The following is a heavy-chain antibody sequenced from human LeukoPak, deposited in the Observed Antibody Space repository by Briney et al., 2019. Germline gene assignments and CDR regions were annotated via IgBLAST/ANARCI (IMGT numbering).Heavy chain of an antibody. Sequence: SETLSLTCTVSGGSISSGSYYWSWIRQPAGKGLEWIGRIYTSGSTNYNPSLKSRVTISVDTSKNQFSLKLSSVTAADTAVYYCARALSGSYYYYCYMDVWGKGTTVTVSS. CDR1: GGSISSGSYY. CDR2: IYTSGST. CDR3: ARALSGSYYYYCYMDV. J-gene: IGHJ6*03. V-gene: IGHV4-61*02. D-gene: IGHD1-26*01.